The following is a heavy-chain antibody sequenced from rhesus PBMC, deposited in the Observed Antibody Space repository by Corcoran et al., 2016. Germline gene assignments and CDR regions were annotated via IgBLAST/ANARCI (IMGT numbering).Heavy chain of an antibody. CDR2: IYGSNTST. D-gene: IGHD5-42*01. V-gene: IGHV4S10*01. CDR3: AREGIRAFDF. CDR1: GGSISDSYR. Sequence: QVQLQESGTGVVKPSETLSLTCAVSGGSISDSYRWSWIRKPPGKGLEWIGYIYGSNTSTNYNPSLKSRCTISKDTSRNQFAVKLSLVTAADTAVYYCAREGIRAFDFWGQGLRVTVSS. J-gene: IGHJ3*01.